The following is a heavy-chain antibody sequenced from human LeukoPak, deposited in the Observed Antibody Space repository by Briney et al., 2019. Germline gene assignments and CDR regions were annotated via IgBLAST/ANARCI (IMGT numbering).Heavy chain of an antibody. CDR2: MYFSGNS. CDR1: GGSFTSSSYY. J-gene: IGHJ6*02. V-gene: IGHV4-39*01. CDR3: ARLHYYYGVDV. Sequence: PSETLSLTCSVSGGSFTSSSYYWVWIRQPPRKGLELIGTMYFSGNSYYNPSLKSRVTISVDTPKKQFSLKLSSVTPADTAVYYCARLHYYYGVDVWGQGTTVTVSS.